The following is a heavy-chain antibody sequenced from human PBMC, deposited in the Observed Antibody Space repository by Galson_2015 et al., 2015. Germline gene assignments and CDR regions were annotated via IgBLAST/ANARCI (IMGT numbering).Heavy chain of an antibody. Sequence: SLRLSCAASGFTFINYAMTWVRQAPGKGLEWVSSITSSGSGTYYADSVKGRFTISRDNSKNTLYLQMNSLRAEDTAVYYCARDATDSSSVSSWFGPWGQGTLVTVSS. D-gene: IGHD6-13*01. V-gene: IGHV3-23*01. CDR2: ITSSGSGT. CDR3: ARDATDSSSVSSWFGP. CDR1: GFTFINYA. J-gene: IGHJ5*02.